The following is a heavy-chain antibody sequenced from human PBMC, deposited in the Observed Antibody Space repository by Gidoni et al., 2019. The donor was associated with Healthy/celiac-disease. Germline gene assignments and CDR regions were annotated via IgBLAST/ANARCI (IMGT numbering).Heavy chain of an antibody. V-gene: IGHV1-3*01. D-gene: IGHD3-3*01. J-gene: IGHJ3*02. CDR2: INAGNGNT. CDR1: GYTFTSYA. CDR3: ARDRFWSGYYTGDAFDI. Sequence: QVQLVQSGAEVKKPGASVKVSCKASGYTFTSYAMHWVRQAPGQRLEWMGWINAGNGNTKYSQKFQGRVTITRDTSASTAYMELSSLRSEDTAVYYCARDRFWSGYYTGDAFDIWGQGTMVTVSS.